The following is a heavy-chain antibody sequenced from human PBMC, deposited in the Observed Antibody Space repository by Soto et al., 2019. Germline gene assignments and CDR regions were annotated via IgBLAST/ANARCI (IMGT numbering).Heavy chain of an antibody. CDR1: GYTFATYS. CDR3: ARCSTVAARPNYYYYGMDV. Sequence: TSVQATCKECGYTFATYSLHSVRQAPAQKPEWMGMINTSDGSTNYAQKFQARVTMTRDTSTSTVYMELSSLRSEDTAVYYCARCSTVAARPNYYYYGMDVWGQGTSVTVSS. CDR2: INTSDGST. J-gene: IGHJ6*02. D-gene: IGHD6-6*01. V-gene: IGHV1-46*01.